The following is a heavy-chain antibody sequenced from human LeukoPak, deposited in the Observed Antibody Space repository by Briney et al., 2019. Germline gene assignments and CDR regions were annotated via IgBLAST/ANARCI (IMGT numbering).Heavy chain of an antibody. V-gene: IGHV1-69*05. Sequence: SVKVSCKASGGSFSSYAISWVRQAPGQGLEWMGRIIPIFGTANYAQKFQGRVTMTTDESTSTAYMELSSLRSEDTAVYYCGSSAAGTITYWGQGTLVTVSS. J-gene: IGHJ4*02. D-gene: IGHD6-13*01. CDR2: IIPIFGTA. CDR1: GGSFSSYA. CDR3: GSSAAGTITY.